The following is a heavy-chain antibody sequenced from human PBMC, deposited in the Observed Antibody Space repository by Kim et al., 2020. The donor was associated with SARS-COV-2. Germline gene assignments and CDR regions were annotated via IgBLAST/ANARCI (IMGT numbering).Heavy chain of an antibody. V-gene: IGHV1-69*01. Sequence: YAQKFQGRVTITADESTSTAYMELSSLRSEDTAVYCCAREGVGATRWFDPWGQGTLVTVSS. D-gene: IGHD1-26*01. J-gene: IGHJ5*02. CDR3: AREGVGATRWFDP.